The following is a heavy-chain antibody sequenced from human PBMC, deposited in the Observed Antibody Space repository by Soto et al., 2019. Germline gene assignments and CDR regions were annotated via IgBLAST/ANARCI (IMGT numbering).Heavy chain of an antibody. J-gene: IGHJ6*02. D-gene: IGHD3-3*01. CDR1: GSTLRKYV. V-gene: IGHV3-23*01. CDR3: AKDQGFLEWIPQGGLDV. Sequence: EVQLLESGGGLAQLGGSLRLSCEVSGSTLRKYVMTWVRQAPGKGLEWFSSLSSTGGSTYYADSVKGRFTVSRDNSKNTLFLQMNSLRAEDTAIYYCAKDQGFLEWIPQGGLDVWGPGTTVAVSS. CDR2: LSSTGGST.